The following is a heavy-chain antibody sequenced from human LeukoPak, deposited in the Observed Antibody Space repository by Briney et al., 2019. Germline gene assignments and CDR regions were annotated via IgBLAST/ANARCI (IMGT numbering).Heavy chain of an antibody. CDR1: GFTVSGVY. J-gene: IGHJ4*02. Sequence: GGSLRLSCVASGFTVSGVYMSWVRQAPGQGLDWVSVVYSDDSTYYADSVKGRFTISRDNSKNTLNLQMNSLRAEDTAVYYCASRPRDAAALDYWGQGTLVTVSS. V-gene: IGHV3-53*01. CDR3: ASRPRDAAALDY. D-gene: IGHD6-13*01. CDR2: VYSDDST.